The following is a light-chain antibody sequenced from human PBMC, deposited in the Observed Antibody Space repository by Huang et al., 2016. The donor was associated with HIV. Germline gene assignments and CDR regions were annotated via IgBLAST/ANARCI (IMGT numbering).Light chain of an antibody. J-gene: IGKJ2*02. V-gene: IGKV3D-15*01. CDR1: QSVNSN. Sequence: EIVMTQSPATLSVSPGDRATLSCRASQSVNSNLAWYQQKPGQAPRLLIYGASTRATGIPARFSGSWSGTEFTLTISSLQSEDSAVYYCQHFNNWPPWTFGQGTKLEIK. CDR2: GAS. CDR3: QHFNNWPPWT.